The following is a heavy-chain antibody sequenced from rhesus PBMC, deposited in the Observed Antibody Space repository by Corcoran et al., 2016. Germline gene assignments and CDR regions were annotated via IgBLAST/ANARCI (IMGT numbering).Heavy chain of an antibody. CDR3: ARHVGEDDYGYYSRYMSFDY. Sequence: QVQLQESGPGLVKPSATLSLTCAVSGASISSSNWWSGTRRPPGKGLEWIGYIIVSSGSTYYNPSLTSRVTNSTGTSKNQFSLKLCSVTAADTAVYYCARHVGEDDYGYYSRYMSFDYWGQGVLVTVSP. V-gene: IGHV4-65*01. CDR2: IIVSSGST. J-gene: IGHJ4*01. CDR1: GASISSSNW. D-gene: IGHD3-9*01.